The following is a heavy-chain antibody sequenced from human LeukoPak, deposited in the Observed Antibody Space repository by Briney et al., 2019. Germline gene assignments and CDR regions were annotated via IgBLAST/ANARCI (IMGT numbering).Heavy chain of an antibody. Sequence: SETLSLTCTVSGYSISSGYYWGWIRQPPGKGLEWTGSIDHSGSTYYNPSLKSRITISVDTSKNQFSLKLSSVTAADTAVYYCAREINYYDSSGYYYEGYFDYWGQGTLVTVSS. CDR3: AREINYYDSSGYYYEGYFDY. V-gene: IGHV4-38-2*02. CDR2: IDHSGST. CDR1: GYSISSGYY. J-gene: IGHJ4*02. D-gene: IGHD3-22*01.